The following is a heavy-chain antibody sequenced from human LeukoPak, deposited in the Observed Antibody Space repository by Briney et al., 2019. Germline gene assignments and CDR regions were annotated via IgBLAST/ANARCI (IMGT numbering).Heavy chain of an antibody. Sequence: PSETLSLTCTVSGGSISSSGSYWSWIRQPPGKGLEWIGEINHSGSTNYNPSLKSRVTISVDTSKNQFSLKLSSVTAADTAVYYCARGPQGGGLIYYYYYMDVWGKGTTVTVSS. J-gene: IGHJ6*03. CDR3: ARGPQGGGLIYYYYYMDV. CDR2: INHSGST. V-gene: IGHV4-39*07. CDR1: GGSISSSGSY. D-gene: IGHD6-25*01.